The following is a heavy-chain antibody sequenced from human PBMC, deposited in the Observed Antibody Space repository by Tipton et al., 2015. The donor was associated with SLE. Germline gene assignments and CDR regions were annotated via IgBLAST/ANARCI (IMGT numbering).Heavy chain of an antibody. D-gene: IGHD2-21*02. CDR1: GDAITNNNFY. V-gene: IGHV4-39*01. CDR3: ARQKTAVEITFDS. Sequence: LRLSCTVSGDAITNNNFYWDWVRQPPGKGLEWIGSIFHLGMTYYNPSLESRVTLSVDTSKNQFSWKLTSVTAADTAVYYCARQKTAVEITFDSWGQGALVTVSS. J-gene: IGHJ4*02. CDR2: IFHLGMT.